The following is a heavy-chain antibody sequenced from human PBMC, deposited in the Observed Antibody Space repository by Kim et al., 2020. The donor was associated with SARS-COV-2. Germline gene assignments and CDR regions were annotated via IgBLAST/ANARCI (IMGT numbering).Heavy chain of an antibody. D-gene: IGHD6-19*01. CDR2: IYYSGST. V-gene: IGHV4-59*08. CDR3: ARRASSGWLGY. Sequence: SETLSLTCTVSGGSTSTYYWSWIRQPPGKGLEWIGYIYYSGSTNYNPSLKSRVTISVDTSKNHFSLKLSSVTAADTAMYYCARRASSGWLGYWGQGTLVT. CDR1: GGSTSTYY. J-gene: IGHJ4*02.